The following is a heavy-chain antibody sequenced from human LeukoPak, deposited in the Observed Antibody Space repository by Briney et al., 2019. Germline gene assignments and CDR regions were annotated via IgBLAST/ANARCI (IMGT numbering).Heavy chain of an antibody. CDR1: GFTFHDSY. CDR3: LRGDRRDY. V-gene: IGHV3-11*04. CDR2: IDSSGGYM. J-gene: IGHJ4*02. Sequence: GGSLRLSCEASGFTFHDSYMTWIRQAPGKGLEWVSFIDSSGGYMFYADSVKGRFIISRDNAKDSLYLQMNSLRVEDTAVYYCLRGDRRDYWGQGTLVTVSS.